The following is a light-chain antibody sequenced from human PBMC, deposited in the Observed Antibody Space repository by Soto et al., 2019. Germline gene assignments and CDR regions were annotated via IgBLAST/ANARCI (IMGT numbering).Light chain of an antibody. CDR3: QQYGSSPPWT. CDR1: QSVSSGH. Sequence: EIVLTQSPGSLSVSPGESATLSCRASQSVSSGHLAWYQQRPGQAPRLLMYGTSSRATDIPDRFSGSGSGTDFTLIISRLEPEDYAVYYCQQYGSSPPWTFDQGTKVEIK. V-gene: IGKV3-20*01. CDR2: GTS. J-gene: IGKJ1*01.